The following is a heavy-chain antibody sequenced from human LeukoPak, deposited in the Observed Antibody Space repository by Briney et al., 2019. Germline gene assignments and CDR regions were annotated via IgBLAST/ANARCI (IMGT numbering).Heavy chain of an antibody. D-gene: IGHD3-10*01. CDR3: ARSYYYGSRNYAEIDY. CDR1: GNPFTDYY. Sequence: ASVKVSCKASGNPFTDYYMHWVRQAPGQGLEWMGRIKLRSGDTDYAEKFQGRITMTRDTSISTGYMELSRLTSDDTAFYYCARSYYYGSRNYAEIDYWGQGTLVTVSS. V-gene: IGHV1-2*06. J-gene: IGHJ4*02. CDR2: IKLRSGDT.